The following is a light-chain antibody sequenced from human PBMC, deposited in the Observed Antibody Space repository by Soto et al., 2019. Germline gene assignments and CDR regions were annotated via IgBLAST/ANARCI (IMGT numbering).Light chain of an antibody. CDR1: SSDVGGYNY. V-gene: IGLV2-14*01. CDR2: EVS. J-gene: IGLJ3*02. Sequence: QSALTQPASVSGSPGQSITISCTGTSSDVGGYNYVSWYQQHPGKAPKLMIYEVSDRPSGGSNRFSGSKSGNTASLTISGLQAEDEADYYCSSHTSSSTGMFGGGTKLTVL. CDR3: SSHTSSSTGM.